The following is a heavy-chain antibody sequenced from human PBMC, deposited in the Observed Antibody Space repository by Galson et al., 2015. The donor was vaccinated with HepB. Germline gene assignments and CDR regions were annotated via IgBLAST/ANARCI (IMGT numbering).Heavy chain of an antibody. D-gene: IGHD3-22*01. CDR2: ISYDGSNK. Sequence: SLRLSCAASGFIFSNYGMHWVRQAPGKGLEWVAVISYDGSNKYYADSVKGRFTISKDNSKNTLYLQMNSLRTEDTAVYYCAKDNRGGSRSIDSTNYYYSGWFDFWGQGTLVTVSS. J-gene: IGHJ4*02. V-gene: IGHV3-30*18. CDR1: GFIFSNYG. CDR3: AKDNRGGSRSIDSTNYYYSGWFDF.